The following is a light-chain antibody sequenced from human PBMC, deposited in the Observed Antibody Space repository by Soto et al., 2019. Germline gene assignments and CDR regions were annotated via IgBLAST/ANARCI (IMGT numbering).Light chain of an antibody. J-gene: IGKJ3*01. CDR1: QSVSSSY. V-gene: IGKV3-20*01. CDR3: QQYGSSPFT. CDR2: GAS. Sequence: EIVLTQSPGTLSLSPGERATLSCRASQSVSSSYSAWYQQKPGQAPRLLIYGASSRATGIPDRFSGSGSGTEFTLTISRLEPEDFAVYYCQQYGSSPFTFGPGTKVDIK.